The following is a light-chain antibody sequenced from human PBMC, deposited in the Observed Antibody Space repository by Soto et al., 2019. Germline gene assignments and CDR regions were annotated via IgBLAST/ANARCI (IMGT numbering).Light chain of an antibody. CDR1: QSVKSSY. Sequence: EIVLTQSPGTLSLSPGERATLSCRASQSVKSSYLAWYQQKPGQAPRLLIYGASSMATGIPDRFSGSGSGTDFTLTISRLEPEDFAVYYCQQYGSSLYTFGQGTKLEIK. CDR2: GAS. V-gene: IGKV3-20*01. J-gene: IGKJ2*01. CDR3: QQYGSSLYT.